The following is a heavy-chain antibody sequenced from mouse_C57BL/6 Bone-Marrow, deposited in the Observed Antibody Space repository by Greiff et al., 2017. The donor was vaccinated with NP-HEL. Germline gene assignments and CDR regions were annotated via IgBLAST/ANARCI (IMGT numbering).Heavy chain of an antibody. J-gene: IGHJ2*01. V-gene: IGHV10-1*01. CDR1: GFSFNTYA. Sequence: GGGLVQPKGSLTLSCAASGFSFNTYAMNWVRQAPGKGLEWVARIRSKSNNYATYYADSVKDRFTISRDDSESMLYLQMNNLKTEDTAMYYCVRHGSSYYFDYWGQGTTLTVSS. D-gene: IGHD1-1*01. CDR3: VRHGSSYYFDY. CDR2: IRSKSNNYAT.